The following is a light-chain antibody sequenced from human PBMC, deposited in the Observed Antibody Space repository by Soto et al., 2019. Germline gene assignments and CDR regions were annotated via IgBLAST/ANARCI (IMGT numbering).Light chain of an antibody. CDR3: LQHNNYPWT. Sequence: DIQMTQSPSSLSASVGDRVTITCRASQGIRNDLFWYQQKPGKAPKRLIYAASSLQSGVPSRFSGSGSGTEFTLTISSLQPEDFATYYCLQHNNYPWTFGQGTKVEIK. CDR2: AAS. V-gene: IGKV1-17*01. CDR1: QGIRND. J-gene: IGKJ1*01.